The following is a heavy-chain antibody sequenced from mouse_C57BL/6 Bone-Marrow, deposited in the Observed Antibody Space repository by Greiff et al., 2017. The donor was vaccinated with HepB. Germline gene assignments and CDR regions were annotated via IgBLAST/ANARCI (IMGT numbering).Heavy chain of an antibody. CDR1: GFTFSSYA. V-gene: IGHV5-4*01. CDR2: ISDGGSYT. J-gene: IGHJ2*01. D-gene: IGHD2-3*01. Sequence: EVQVVESGGGLVKPGGSLKLSCAASGFTFSSYAMSWVRQTPEKRLEWVATISDGGSYTYYPDNVKGRFTISRDNAKNNLYLQMSHLKSEDIAMYYCARDLGDGYFDYWGQGTTLTVSS. CDR3: ARDLGDGYFDY.